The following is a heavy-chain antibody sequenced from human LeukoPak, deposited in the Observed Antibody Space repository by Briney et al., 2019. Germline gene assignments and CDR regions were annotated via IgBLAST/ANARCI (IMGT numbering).Heavy chain of an antibody. J-gene: IGHJ4*02. D-gene: IGHD2-8*02. CDR2: IIRKDDGGTT. V-gene: IGHV3-15*01. CDR1: GLSISDAY. CDR3: LVQYYFDF. Sequence: GGSLRLSCAASGLSISDAYVSWVRQTPGKGLEWVGRIIRKDDGGTTDYAAPMKGRFIISRDDSKNTLYLQLNSLKAEDTAVYYCLVQYYFDFWGQGTLVTVSS.